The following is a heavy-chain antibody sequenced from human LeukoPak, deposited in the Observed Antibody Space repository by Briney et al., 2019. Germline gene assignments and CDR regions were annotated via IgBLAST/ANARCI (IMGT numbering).Heavy chain of an antibody. CDR3: AKVPSSLSGAGQRYFDY. CDR2: INSDGSST. D-gene: IGHD6-19*01. V-gene: IGHV3-74*01. CDR1: GFTFGKYW. Sequence: PGGSLRLSCVASGFTFGKYWMSWVRQAPGKGLVWVSRINSDGSSTSYADSVKGRFTISRDNAKNTLYLQMNSLRAEDTAVYYRAKVPSSLSGAGQRYFDYWGQGTLVTVSS. J-gene: IGHJ4*02.